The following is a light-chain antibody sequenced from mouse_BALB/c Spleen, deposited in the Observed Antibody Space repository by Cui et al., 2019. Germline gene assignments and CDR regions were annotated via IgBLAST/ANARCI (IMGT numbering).Light chain of an antibody. CDR3: QQRSSYPYT. Sequence: QIVLTQSPANMSASPGEKVTITCSASSSVSYMHWFQQKPGTSPKLWIYSTSNLASGVPARFSGSGSGTSYSLTISRMEAEDAATYYCQQRSSYPYTFGGGTKLEIK. CDR2: STS. J-gene: IGKJ2*01. CDR1: SSVSY. V-gene: IGKV4-57*01.